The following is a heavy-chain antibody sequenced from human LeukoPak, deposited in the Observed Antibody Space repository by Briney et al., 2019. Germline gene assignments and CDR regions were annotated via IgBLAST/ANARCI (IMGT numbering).Heavy chain of an antibody. J-gene: IGHJ4*02. D-gene: IGHD2-15*01. Sequence: PGGSLRLSCAASGFTFSNYAMDWVRQAPGKGLEWVSAISTGGDRAYYADSVKGRFTTSRDNSRNTLYLQMNSLRAEDTAVYYCAKGSGDSCFSPLDSWGQGTLVTVSS. V-gene: IGHV3-23*01. CDR2: ISTGGDRA. CDR3: AKGSGDSCFSPLDS. CDR1: GFTFSNYA.